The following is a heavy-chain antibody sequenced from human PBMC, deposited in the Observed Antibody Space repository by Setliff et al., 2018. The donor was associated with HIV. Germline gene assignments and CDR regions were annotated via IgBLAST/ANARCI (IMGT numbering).Heavy chain of an antibody. Sequence: PSETLSLTCAVSGDSISTDYWTWIRQPPGKGLEWIGYIYNSASTSYNPSLKSRVTISLDTSKNQFSLKLSSLTAADTAVYYCASSSGWYGAAQFDPWGQGTLVTASS. CDR1: GDSISTDY. CDR2: IYNSAST. CDR3: ASSSGWYGAAQFDP. D-gene: IGHD6-19*01. J-gene: IGHJ5*02. V-gene: IGHV4-4*09.